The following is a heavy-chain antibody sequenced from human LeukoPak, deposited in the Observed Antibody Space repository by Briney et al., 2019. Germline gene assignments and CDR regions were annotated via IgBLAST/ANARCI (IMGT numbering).Heavy chain of an antibody. D-gene: IGHD1-14*01. Sequence: GGSLRLSCGASGFTFSDYYMSWIRQAPGKGLEWVALIRYDGSFKYYGDSVKGRLSISRDNSENTLYLQMNSLRAEDTAVYYCAKATGYLLWGQGTLVTVSS. V-gene: IGHV3-30*02. J-gene: IGHJ4*02. CDR2: IRYDGSFK. CDR1: GFTFSDYY. CDR3: AKATGYLL.